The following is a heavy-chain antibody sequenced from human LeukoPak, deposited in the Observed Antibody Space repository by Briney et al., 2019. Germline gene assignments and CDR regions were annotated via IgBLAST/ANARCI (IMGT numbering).Heavy chain of an antibody. J-gene: IGHJ3*02. CDR2: ISSDGSST. V-gene: IGHV3-74*01. Sequence: GGSLRLSCAASGFTFSSYWMHWVRRAPGKGLVWVSRISSDGSSTTYADSVKGRFTISRDNAKNTLYLQMNSLKTEDTAVYYCTTDVVATWAFDIWGQGTMVTVSS. CDR1: GFTFSSYW. CDR3: TTDVVATWAFDI. D-gene: IGHD5-12*01.